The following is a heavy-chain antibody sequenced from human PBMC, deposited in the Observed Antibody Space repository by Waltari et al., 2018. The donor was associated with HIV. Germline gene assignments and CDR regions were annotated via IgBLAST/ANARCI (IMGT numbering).Heavy chain of an antibody. V-gene: IGHV3-23*01. CDR1: GFIFSSYA. CDR2: INGGTTGT. J-gene: IGHJ4*02. CDR3: AKDRSYDSSGYFDY. Sequence: EVQLLESGGDLQQPGGSLRLSCAASGFIFSSYAMSWVRQAPGRGREWVAVINGGTTGTFYANSVRGRFTISRDSSKNTLYLQMNSRRAEDTAVYYCAKDRSYDSSGYFDYWGEGTLVTVSS. D-gene: IGHD3-22*01.